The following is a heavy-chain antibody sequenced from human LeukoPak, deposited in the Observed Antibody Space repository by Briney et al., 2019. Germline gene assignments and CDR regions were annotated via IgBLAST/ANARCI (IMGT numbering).Heavy chain of an antibody. CDR1: GFTFSDYS. Sequence: GGSLRLSCAASGFTFSDYSMNWVRQAPGKGLEWVSSISSSVTYIYYADSVKGRFTISRDNAKNSLYLQMNSLRAEDTAVYYCARHRGYSYGYRDYWGQGTLVTVSS. J-gene: IGHJ4*02. D-gene: IGHD5-18*01. V-gene: IGHV3-21*01. CDR2: ISSSVTYI. CDR3: ARHRGYSYGYRDY.